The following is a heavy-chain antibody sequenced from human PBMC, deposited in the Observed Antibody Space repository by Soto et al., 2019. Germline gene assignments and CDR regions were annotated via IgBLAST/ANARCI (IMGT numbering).Heavy chain of an antibody. CDR2: IIPIFGTA. CDR3: ARSTFDSSGYYLFSFDI. D-gene: IGHD3-22*01. Sequence: SVKVSFKASGGTFSSYAISWVRQAPGQGLEWMGGIIPIFGTANYAQKFQGRVTITADESTSTAYMELSSLRSEDTAVYYCARSTFDSSGYYLFSFDIWGQGTMVTVSS. J-gene: IGHJ3*02. V-gene: IGHV1-69*13. CDR1: GGTFSSYA.